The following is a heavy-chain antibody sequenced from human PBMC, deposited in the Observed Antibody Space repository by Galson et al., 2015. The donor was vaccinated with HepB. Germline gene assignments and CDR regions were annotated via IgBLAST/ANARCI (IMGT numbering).Heavy chain of an antibody. CDR2: IGWKSGSV. J-gene: IGHJ4*02. Sequence: SLRLSCAASGFAFDDYAMHWVRQAPGKGLEWVSGIGWKSGSVGYADSVVGRFTISRDNAENSLYLQMNSLRAEDTALYYCARGGSKSVWELYQLLPDNDYWVQGTLVSVSS. CDR1: GFAFDDYA. V-gene: IGHV3-9*01. CDR3: ARGGSKSVWELYQLLPDNDY. D-gene: IGHD2-2*01.